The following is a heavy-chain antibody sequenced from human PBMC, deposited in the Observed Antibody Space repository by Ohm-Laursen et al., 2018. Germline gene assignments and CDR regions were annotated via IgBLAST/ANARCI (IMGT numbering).Heavy chain of an antibody. J-gene: IGHJ4*02. CDR3: AIHNSGTLN. CDR2: MNPNSGNT. CDR1: GYTFTSYD. D-gene: IGHD3-10*01. V-gene: IGHV1-8*01. Sequence: GASVKVSCKASGYTFTSYDINWVRQATGQGLEWMGWMNPNSGNTGYEQKFQGRVTMTRNTSISTAYMELSSLRSEDTAVYFCAIHNSGTLNWGQGTLVTVSS.